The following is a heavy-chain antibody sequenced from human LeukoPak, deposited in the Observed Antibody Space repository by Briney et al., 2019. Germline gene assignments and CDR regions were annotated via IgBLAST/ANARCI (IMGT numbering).Heavy chain of an antibody. J-gene: IGHJ4*02. Sequence: SETLSLTCTVSGGSISTSNYYWGWIRQPPGTGLEWIGNIFYSGSTYYSPSLRSRVTISLDTSRNQFSLKLNSVTAADTAVYYCAREPTYSSSWYTNCDYWGQGTLVTVSS. D-gene: IGHD6-13*01. CDR3: AREPTYSSSWYTNCDY. CDR1: GGSISTSNYY. CDR2: IFYSGST. V-gene: IGHV4-39*07.